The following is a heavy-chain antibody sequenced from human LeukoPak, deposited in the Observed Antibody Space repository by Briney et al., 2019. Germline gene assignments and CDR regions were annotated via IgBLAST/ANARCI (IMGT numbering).Heavy chain of an antibody. CDR1: GFTFSSYG. V-gene: IGHV3-30*18. Sequence: GGSLRLSCAASGFTFSSYGMHWVRQAPGKGLEWVAVTSYDGSNKDYADSVKGRFTISRDNSKNSLYLQMNSLRTEDTALYYCAKDKGSGYYGSGLDYWGQGTLVTVSS. D-gene: IGHD3-3*01. CDR3: AKDKGSGYYGSGLDY. J-gene: IGHJ4*02. CDR2: TSYDGSNK.